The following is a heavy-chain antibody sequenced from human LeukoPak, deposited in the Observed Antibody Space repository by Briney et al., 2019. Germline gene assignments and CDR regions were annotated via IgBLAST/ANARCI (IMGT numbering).Heavy chain of an antibody. J-gene: IGHJ4*02. CDR1: GASISSTNW. V-gene: IGHV4-4*02. CDR2: IYHSGTT. D-gene: IGHD3-10*01. CDR3: ARHCLRGYYGSGSRYRGFDY. Sequence: SETLSLTCAVSGASISSTNWWSWVRQPPGKGLEWIGEIYHSGTTNYNPSLKSRVTISVDKSKNQFSLKLNSVTAADTAVYYCARHCLRGYYGSGSRYRGFDYWGQGTLVTVSS.